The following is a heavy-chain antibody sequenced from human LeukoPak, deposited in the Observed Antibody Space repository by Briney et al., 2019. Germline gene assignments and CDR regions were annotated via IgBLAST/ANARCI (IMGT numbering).Heavy chain of an antibody. Sequence: PGGSLRLSCAASGFTFSSYWMSWVRQAPGKGLEWVASIKQDGSEKYYVDSVKGRFTISRDNAKNSLYLQMNYLRAEDTAVYYCARDPSYRGFDAFDIWGQGTMVTVSS. D-gene: IGHD1-26*01. V-gene: IGHV3-7*01. J-gene: IGHJ3*02. CDR1: GFTFSSYW. CDR3: ARDPSYRGFDAFDI. CDR2: IKQDGSEK.